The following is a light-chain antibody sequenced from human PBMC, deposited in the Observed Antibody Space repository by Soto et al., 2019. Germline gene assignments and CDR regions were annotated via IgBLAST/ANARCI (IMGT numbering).Light chain of an antibody. CDR3: QHYDSLPIT. V-gene: IGKV3-20*01. CDR1: QSVSSSY. J-gene: IGKJ5*01. Sequence: EIFMTQSPGTLSLSPWERATLSCRASQSVSSSYLAWYQQKPGQPPRLLIYGASSRATGIPDRFSGSGSGTDFTLTISRLEPEDFAVFYCQHYDSLPITFGQGTRLEIK. CDR2: GAS.